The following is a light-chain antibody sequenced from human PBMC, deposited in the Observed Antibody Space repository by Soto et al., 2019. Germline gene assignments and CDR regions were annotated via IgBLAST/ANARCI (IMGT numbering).Light chain of an antibody. CDR2: AGS. CDR1: QNINIF. J-gene: IGKJ4*01. V-gene: IGKV1-39*01. CDR3: QESYSTPLA. Sequence: DIQVTQSPSSLSASVGDRVTITCRTSQNINIFLNWYQQKPGRAPMVVISAGSNLESGVPSRFSGRGSGTEFTLTISNLQPGDSALYFCQESYSTPLAFGGGTRVEIK.